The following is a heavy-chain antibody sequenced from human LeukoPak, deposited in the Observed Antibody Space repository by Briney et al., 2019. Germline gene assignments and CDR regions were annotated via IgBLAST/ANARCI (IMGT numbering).Heavy chain of an antibody. CDR2: IYYSGST. V-gene: IGHV4-59*08. J-gene: IGHJ4*02. CDR3: AREQWLYYFDY. D-gene: IGHD6-19*01. Sequence: SETLSLTCTVSGGSISSYYWSWIRQPPGKGLEWIGYIYYSGSTNYNPSLKSRVTISVDTSKNQFSLKLSSVTAADTAVYYCAREQWLYYFDYWGQGTLVTASS. CDR1: GGSISSYY.